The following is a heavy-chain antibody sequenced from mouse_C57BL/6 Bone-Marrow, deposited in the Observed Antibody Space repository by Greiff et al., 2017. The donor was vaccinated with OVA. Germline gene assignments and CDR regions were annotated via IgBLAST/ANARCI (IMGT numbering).Heavy chain of an antibody. V-gene: IGHV1-49*01. Sequence: LQQSGAELVRPGSSVKLSCKDSSFAFMASAMHWVKQRPGHGLEWIGSFTMYSDATEYSENFKGKATLTANTSSSTASMKLSSLTSGDSAVYYCAISSYYYAMDYWGQGTSVTVSS. CDR3: AISSYYYAMDY. J-gene: IGHJ4*01. CDR1: SFAFMASA. CDR2: FTMYSDAT.